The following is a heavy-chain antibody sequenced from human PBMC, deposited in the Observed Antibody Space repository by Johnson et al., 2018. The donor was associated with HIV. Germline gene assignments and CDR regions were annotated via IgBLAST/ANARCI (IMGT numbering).Heavy chain of an antibody. CDR1: GFTVSSNY. CDR2: IYSGGTT. CDR3: ARESAGSGSYSGAFDF. Sequence: VQLVESGGGLIQPGGSLRLSCAASGFTVSSNYMSWVRQAPGKGLEWVSVIYSGGTTYYADSVKGRFTISRDNSKNTLYLQMSSLRAEDTAVYYCARESAGSGSYSGAFDFWGQGTMVTVSS. J-gene: IGHJ3*01. D-gene: IGHD3-10*01. V-gene: IGHV3-53*01.